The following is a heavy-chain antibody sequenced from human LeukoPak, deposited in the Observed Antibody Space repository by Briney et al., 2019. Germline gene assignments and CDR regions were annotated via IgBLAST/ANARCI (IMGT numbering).Heavy chain of an antibody. CDR3: ARDMASSGYYYPLFDY. CDR2: INPNSGGT. V-gene: IGHV1-2*02. CDR1: GYTFTGYY. J-gene: IGHJ4*02. Sequence: ASVKVSRKASGYTFTGYYMHWVRQAPGQGLEWMGWINPNSGGTNYAQKFQGRVTMTRDTSISTAYMELSRLRSDDTAVYYCARDMASSGYYYPLFDYWGQGTLVTVSS. D-gene: IGHD3-22*01.